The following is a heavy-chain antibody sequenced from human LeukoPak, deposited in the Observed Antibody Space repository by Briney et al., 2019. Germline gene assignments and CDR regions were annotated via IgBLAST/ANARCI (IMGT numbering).Heavy chain of an antibody. CDR3: ARSRFGSGTYCYYGMDV. CDR2: IYNSGST. CDR1: GGSISSDY. J-gene: IGHJ6*02. V-gene: IGHV4-59*01. Sequence: PSETLSLTCSVSGGSISSDYWNWIRQPPGKGLEWIGNIYNSGSTNYNPSLKSRVTISVDTSKNQFSLMVSSVTAADTAVYYCARSRFGSGTYCYYGMDVWGQGTTVTVSS. D-gene: IGHD3-10*01.